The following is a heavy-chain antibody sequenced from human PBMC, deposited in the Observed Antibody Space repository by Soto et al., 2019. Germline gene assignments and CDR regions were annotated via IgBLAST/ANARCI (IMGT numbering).Heavy chain of an antibody. V-gene: IGHV1-8*01. CDR1: GYTFTSYD. J-gene: IGHJ6*02. D-gene: IGHD2-15*01. CDR3: ARDFKFACSGGSCYRYYYYGMDV. CDR2: MNPNSGNT. Sequence: QVQLVQSGAEVKKPGASVKVSCKASGYTFTSYDINWVRQATGQGLEWMGWMNPNSGNTGYAQKFQGRVTMTRNTSISTAYMQLSSLRSEDTAEYYCARDFKFACSGGSCYRYYYYGMDVWGQGTTVTVSS.